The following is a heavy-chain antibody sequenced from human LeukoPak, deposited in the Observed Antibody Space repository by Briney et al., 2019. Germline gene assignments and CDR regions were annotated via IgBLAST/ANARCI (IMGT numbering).Heavy chain of an antibody. Sequence: GGSLRLSCAASGFTFSSYAMSWIRQAPGKGLEWVSYISSSGSTIYYADSVKGRFTISRDNAKNSLYLQMNSLRAEDTAVYYCARKGFVCSSTSCYNDAFDIWGQGTMVTVSS. CDR2: ISSSGSTI. D-gene: IGHD2-2*02. J-gene: IGHJ3*02. V-gene: IGHV3-11*01. CDR3: ARKGFVCSSTSCYNDAFDI. CDR1: GFTFSSYA.